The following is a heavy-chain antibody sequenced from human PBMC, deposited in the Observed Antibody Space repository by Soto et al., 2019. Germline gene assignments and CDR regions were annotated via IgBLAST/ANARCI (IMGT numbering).Heavy chain of an antibody. J-gene: IGHJ4*02. CDR2: ISYDGSNK. V-gene: IGHV3-30*03. Sequence: PGGSLRLSCAASGFTFSSYGMHWVRQAPGKGLEWVAVISYDGSNKYYADSVKGRFTISRDNSKNTLYLQMNSLRAEDTAVYYCARERRTMTKYYFDYWGQGTLVTVSS. CDR1: GFTFSSYG. CDR3: ARERRTMTKYYFDY. D-gene: IGHD3-22*01.